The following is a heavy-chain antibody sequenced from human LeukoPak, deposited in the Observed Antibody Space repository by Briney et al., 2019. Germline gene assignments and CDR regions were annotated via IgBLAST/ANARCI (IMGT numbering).Heavy chain of an antibody. V-gene: IGHV4-59*01. CDR2: IYYSGST. CDR1: GGSISSYY. CDR3: ARGDLNRSRYSYVPGHYCYYYMDV. J-gene: IGHJ6*03. D-gene: IGHD5-18*01. Sequence: SETLSLTCTVSGGSISSYYWSWIRQPPGKGLEWIGYIYYSGSTNYNPSLKSRVTISVDTSKNQFSLKLSSVTAADTAVYYCARGDLNRSRYSYVPGHYCYYYMDVWGKGTTVTISS.